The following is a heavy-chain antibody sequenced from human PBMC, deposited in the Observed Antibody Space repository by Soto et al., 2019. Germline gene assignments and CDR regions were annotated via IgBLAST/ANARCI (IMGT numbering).Heavy chain of an antibody. CDR3: AHRTVGYYNSRHGEPFDY. D-gene: IGHD1-26*01. Sequence: QITVKESGPTLVKLTQPLTLTFTFSGSSRSTSGVAVWWIRQPPGKALVWLALIYWDDDKRYSPSLNSRPTTTKDTCKTQVVLTMNNMDQVDTATYYCAHRTVGYYNSRHGEPFDYWGRGTLVTVSS. J-gene: IGHJ4*02. V-gene: IGHV2-5*02. CDR2: IYWDDDK. CDR1: GSSRSTSGVA.